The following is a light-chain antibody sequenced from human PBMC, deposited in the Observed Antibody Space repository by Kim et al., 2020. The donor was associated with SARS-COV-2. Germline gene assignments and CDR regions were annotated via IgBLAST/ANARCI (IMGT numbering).Light chain of an antibody. Sequence: ASVGDRVTITCQASQDISNFLNWYQQKPGKAPKLLIYGASNLETGVPSRFSGSGSGTDYTFTISSLQPEDIATYYCQQYDNLPITFGQGTRLEIK. V-gene: IGKV1-33*01. CDR2: GAS. CDR3: QQYDNLPIT. CDR1: QDISNF. J-gene: IGKJ5*01.